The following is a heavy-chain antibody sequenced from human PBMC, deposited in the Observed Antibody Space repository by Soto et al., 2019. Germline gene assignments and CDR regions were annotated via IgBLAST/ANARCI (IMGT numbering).Heavy chain of an antibody. J-gene: IGHJ4*02. CDR1: GFSFSNYA. V-gene: IGHV3-23*01. CDR3: LKDPTDYGDNY. D-gene: IGHD4-17*01. Sequence: EVQLLESGGGLVQPGGSLRLSCAASGFSFSNYAMNWVRQAPGKGLELVSFISGSRNDGITKYVDSVKVRFTISRDNSKNTLYLQMSSLRAEDTAVYYCLKDPTDYGDNYWGQGTLVSVSS. CDR2: ISGSRNDGIT.